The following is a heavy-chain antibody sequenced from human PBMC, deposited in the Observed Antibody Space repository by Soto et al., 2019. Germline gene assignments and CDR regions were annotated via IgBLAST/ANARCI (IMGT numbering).Heavy chain of an antibody. V-gene: IGHV4-39*01. J-gene: IGHJ4*02. CDR2: SGTT. D-gene: IGHD4-17*01. CDR1: GGSISGSRYY. Sequence: QLQLQESGPGLVKPSETLSLTCTVSGGSISGSRYYWGWIRQPPGKGLEGIGSGTTDYNPSLRSRVTISVDTSKEQFSLKLSSVTAADTAVYYCATYGGDTGRFDYWGQGALVTVSS. CDR3: ATYGGDTGRFDY.